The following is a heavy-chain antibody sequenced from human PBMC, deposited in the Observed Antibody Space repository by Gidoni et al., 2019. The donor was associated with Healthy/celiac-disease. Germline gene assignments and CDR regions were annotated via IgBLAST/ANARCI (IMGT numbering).Heavy chain of an antibody. V-gene: IGHV3-23*01. Sequence: EVQLLESGGGLVQPGGSLRLSCAASGFTFSSYAMGWVRQGPGKGRGGVSAISGSGGSTYYADSVKGRFTIARDNSKNTLYLQMNSLRAEDTAVYYCADKRGGGGYWGQGTLVTVSS. CDR2: ISGSGGST. CDR1: GFTFSSYA. D-gene: IGHD3-16*01. CDR3: ADKRGGGGY. J-gene: IGHJ4*02.